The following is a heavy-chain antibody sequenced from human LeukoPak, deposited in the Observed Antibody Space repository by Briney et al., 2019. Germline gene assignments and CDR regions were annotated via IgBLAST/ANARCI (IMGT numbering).Heavy chain of an antibody. V-gene: IGHV3-43*01. D-gene: IGHD1-1*01. Sequence: PGGSLRLSCAASGFTFDDYTTHWVRQAPGKGLEWVSLISWDGGSTYYADSVKGRFTISRDNSKNSLYLQMNSLRTEDTALYYCAKERDESATFDYWGQGTLVTVSS. CDR3: AKERDESATFDY. CDR2: ISWDGGST. CDR1: GFTFDDYT. J-gene: IGHJ4*02.